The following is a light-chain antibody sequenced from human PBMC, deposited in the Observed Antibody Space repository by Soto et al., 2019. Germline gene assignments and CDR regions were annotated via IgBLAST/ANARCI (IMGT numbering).Light chain of an antibody. CDR3: QHYVRFTWT. V-gene: IGKV3-20*01. Sequence: ENVLTQSPGTLSLSPGETATLSCRASQSVSSTYLAWYQQKPGQAPRLLIYSASSRATGIPDRFSGSGSGTDLTLTICRLEPEDFAVYYCQHYVRFTWTFGRGTKVEIK. CDR1: QSVSSTY. CDR2: SAS. J-gene: IGKJ1*01.